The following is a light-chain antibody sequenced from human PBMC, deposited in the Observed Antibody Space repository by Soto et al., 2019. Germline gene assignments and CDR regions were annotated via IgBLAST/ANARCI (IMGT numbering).Light chain of an antibody. Sequence: ENVLTQSPGTLSLSPGERATPSCRASLSGRSSFLAWYQQRPGQAPRLLIYGASSRATGIPDRFSGTGSETDFTLTISRLEPEDFAVYYCQQYDNSPITFGQGTRLEI. V-gene: IGKV3-20*01. CDR2: GAS. J-gene: IGKJ5*01. CDR1: LSGRSSF. CDR3: QQYDNSPIT.